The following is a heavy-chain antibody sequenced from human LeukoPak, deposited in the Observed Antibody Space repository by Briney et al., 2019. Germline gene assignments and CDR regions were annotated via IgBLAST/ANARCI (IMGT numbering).Heavy chain of an antibody. Sequence: GGSLRLSCAASGFTFSSYEMNWVRQAPGKGLEWVSYISSSSSTIYYADSVKGRFTISRDNAKNSLYLQMNSLRAEDTAMYYCARVPFDYWGQGTLVTVSS. CDR2: ISSSSSTI. V-gene: IGHV3-48*03. J-gene: IGHJ4*02. CDR1: GFTFSSYE. CDR3: ARVPFDY.